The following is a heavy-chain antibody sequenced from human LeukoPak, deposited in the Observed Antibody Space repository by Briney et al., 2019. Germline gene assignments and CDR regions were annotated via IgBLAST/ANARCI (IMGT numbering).Heavy chain of an antibody. D-gene: IGHD6-19*01. J-gene: IGHJ4*02. Sequence: GGSLRLSCAASGFTFGSYAMTWVRQAPGKGLEWVSVISGIGVATYYADSVKGRFTISRDNSKNTLYLQMNSLRAEDTAVYYCAKRAVTTFSSGFHYWGQGTLVAVSS. CDR3: AKRAVTTFSSGFHY. CDR1: GFTFGSYA. V-gene: IGHV3-23*01. CDR2: ISGIGVAT.